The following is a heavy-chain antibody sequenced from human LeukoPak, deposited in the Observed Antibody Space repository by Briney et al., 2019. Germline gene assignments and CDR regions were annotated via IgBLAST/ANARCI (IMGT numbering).Heavy chain of an antibody. Sequence: GGSLRLSCAASGFTFSSFAMHWLRQAPGKGLEYVSAISSNGGSTFYANSVKGRFTISRDNAENTLYLQMGSLRAEDMAVYYCARAEAGHYFDYWGQGTLVTVSS. CDR2: ISSNGGST. D-gene: IGHD6-19*01. V-gene: IGHV3-64*01. J-gene: IGHJ4*02. CDR1: GFTFSSFA. CDR3: ARAEAGHYFDY.